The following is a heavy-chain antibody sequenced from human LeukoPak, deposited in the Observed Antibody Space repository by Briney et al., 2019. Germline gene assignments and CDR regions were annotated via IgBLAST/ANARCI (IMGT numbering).Heavy chain of an antibody. CDR1: GGSISSDNYY. CDR3: AKGAGGFSYYNWFDP. D-gene: IGHD5-18*01. CDR2: IYHSGST. V-gene: IGHV4-39*07. Sequence: PSETLSLTCTVSGGSISSDNYYWSWIRQPAGKGLEWIGSIYHSGSTYYNPSLKSRVTISVDTSKNQFSLKLASVTAADTAIYYCAKGAGGFSYYNWFDPWGQGTLVTVSS. J-gene: IGHJ5*02.